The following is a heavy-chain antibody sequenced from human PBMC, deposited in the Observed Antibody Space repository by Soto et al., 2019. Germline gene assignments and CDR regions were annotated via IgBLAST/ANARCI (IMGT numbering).Heavy chain of an antibody. J-gene: IGHJ4*02. CDR3: ARGRPPGSYFDY. V-gene: IGHV1-69*13. CDR2: IIPIFGTA. Sequence: SVKVSCKASGVTFSRYAISWVRQAPGQGLEWMGGIIPIFGTANYAQKFQGRVTITADESTSTAYMELSSLRSEDTAVYYCARGRPPGSYFDYWGQGTLVTVSS. CDR1: GVTFSRYA. D-gene: IGHD3-10*01.